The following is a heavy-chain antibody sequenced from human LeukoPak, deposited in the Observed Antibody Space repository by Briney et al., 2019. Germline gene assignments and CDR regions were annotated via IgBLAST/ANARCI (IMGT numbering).Heavy chain of an antibody. CDR3: ARGQFHCSSTSCSPRGWFVP. CDR1: GGTFSSYA. D-gene: IGHD2-2*01. V-gene: IGHV1-69*13. Sequence: SVKVSCKASGGTFSSYAISWVRQAPGQGLEWMGGIIPIFGTANYALKFQGRVTITADESTSTAYMELSSLRSEDTAVYYCARGQFHCSSTSCSPRGWFVPWGQGTLVTVSS. J-gene: IGHJ5*02. CDR2: IIPIFGTA.